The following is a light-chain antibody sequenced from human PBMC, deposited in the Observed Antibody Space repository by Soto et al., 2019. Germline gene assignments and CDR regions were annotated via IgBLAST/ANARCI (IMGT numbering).Light chain of an antibody. V-gene: IGLV1-40*01. CDR3: QSYDSSLSGGV. CDR1: SSNIGAGYD. J-gene: IGLJ2*01. CDR2: GNS. Sequence: QSVLTQPPAVSGAPGQRVTISCTGSSSNIGAGYDVHWYQQLPGTAPKLLIYGNSNRPSGVPDRFSGSKSGTSASLAITGLEADDEADYYCQSYDSSLSGGVFGGGTKLTVL.